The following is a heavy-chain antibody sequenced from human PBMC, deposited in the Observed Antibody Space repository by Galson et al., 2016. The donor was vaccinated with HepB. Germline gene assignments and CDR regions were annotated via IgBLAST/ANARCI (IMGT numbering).Heavy chain of an antibody. D-gene: IGHD1-26*01. J-gene: IGHJ6*03. V-gene: IGHV3-21*01. CDR1: GFIFSSYS. CDR3: ARDPGREGYYFMDV. Sequence: SLRLSCAASGFIFSSYSMDWVRQAPGKGLEWVSCITGSTSYIYYGDSVKGRFTISRDNAKNSLYLQMNSLRAEDTAVYYCARDPGREGYYFMDVWGKGTTVTVSS. CDR2: ITGSTSYI.